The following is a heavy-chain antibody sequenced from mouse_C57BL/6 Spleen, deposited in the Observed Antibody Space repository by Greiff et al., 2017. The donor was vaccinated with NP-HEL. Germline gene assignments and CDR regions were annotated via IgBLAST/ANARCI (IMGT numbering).Heavy chain of an antibody. J-gene: IGHJ2*01. CDR1: GYTFTEYT. CDR3: ARHEDVVTTVVAPFDY. D-gene: IGHD1-1*01. CDR2: FYPGSGSI. Sequence: VKLQESGAELVKPGASVKLSCKASGYTFTEYTIHWVKQRSGQGLEWIGWFYPGSGSIKYNEKFKDKATLTADKSSSTVYMELSRLTSEDSAVYFCARHEDVVTTVVAPFDYWGQGTTLTVSS. V-gene: IGHV1-62-2*01.